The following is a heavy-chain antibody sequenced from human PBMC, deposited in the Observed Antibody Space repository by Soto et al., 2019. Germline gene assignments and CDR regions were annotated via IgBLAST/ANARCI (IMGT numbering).Heavy chain of an antibody. Sequence: PSETLSLTCAVSGGSISSGGYSWSWIRQPPGKGLEWIGYIYHSGSTYYNPSLKSRVTISVDRSKNQFSLKLSSVTAADTAVYYCAGAVVYGSYYYGMDVWGQGTTVTVSS. D-gene: IGHD1-26*01. J-gene: IGHJ6*02. V-gene: IGHV4-30-2*01. CDR1: GGSISSGGYS. CDR3: AGAVVYGSYYYGMDV. CDR2: IYHSGST.